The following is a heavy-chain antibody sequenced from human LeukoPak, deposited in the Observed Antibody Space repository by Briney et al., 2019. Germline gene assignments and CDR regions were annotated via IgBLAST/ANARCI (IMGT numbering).Heavy chain of an antibody. D-gene: IGHD4-23*01. Sequence: ASVKVSCKASGYTFTSYGSSWLRQAPGQGLEWMGWISAYNGNTNYAQKLQGRVTMTTDTSTSTAYMELRSLRSDDTAVYYCARNYGGWYYFDYWGQGTLVTVSS. J-gene: IGHJ4*02. CDR2: ISAYNGNT. CDR3: ARNYGGWYYFDY. V-gene: IGHV1-18*01. CDR1: GYTFTSYG.